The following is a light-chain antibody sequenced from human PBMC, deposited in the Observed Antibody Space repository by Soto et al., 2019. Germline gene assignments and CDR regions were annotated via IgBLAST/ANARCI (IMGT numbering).Light chain of an antibody. CDR3: SSYTSSSILV. V-gene: IGLV2-14*01. CDR2: EVS. J-gene: IGLJ1*01. Sequence: QSVLTQPASVSGSPGQSITISCTGTSSDVGGYNYVSWYQQHPGKAPKLMIYEVSDRPSGVSNRFSGSKSGNTASLTISGLHAEDEADYYCSSYTSSSILVFGTGTKVTVL. CDR1: SSDVGGYNY.